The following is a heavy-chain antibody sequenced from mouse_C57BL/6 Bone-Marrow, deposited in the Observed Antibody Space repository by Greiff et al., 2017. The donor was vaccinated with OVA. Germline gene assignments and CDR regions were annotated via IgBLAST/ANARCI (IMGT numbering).Heavy chain of an antibody. J-gene: IGHJ1*03. CDR2: IDPANGNT. Sequence: VQLQQSVAELVRPGASVKLSCIASGFNIKNTYMHWVKQRPEQGLEWIGRIDPANGNTKYAPKFQGKATITADTSSNTAYLQLSSLTSEDTAIYYCAPLLRRYPSYWYFDDWGTGTTVTVSS. D-gene: IGHD1-1*01. CDR1: GFNIKNTY. V-gene: IGHV14-3*01. CDR3: APLLRRYPSYWYFDD.